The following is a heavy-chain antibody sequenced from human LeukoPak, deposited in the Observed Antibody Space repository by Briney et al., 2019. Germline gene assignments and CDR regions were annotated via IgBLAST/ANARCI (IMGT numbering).Heavy chain of an antibody. CDR3: ARLKVAAGSNFDY. CDR2: ISSSSSYI. CDR1: GFTFSSYT. D-gene: IGHD6-13*01. J-gene: IGHJ4*02. V-gene: IGHV3-21*04. Sequence: GGSLRLSCAASGFTFSSYTMKWVRQAPGKGLEWVSSISSSSSYIYYADSVKGRFTISRDNAKNSLFLQMNSLRAEDTALYYCARLKVAAGSNFDYWGQGTLVTVSS.